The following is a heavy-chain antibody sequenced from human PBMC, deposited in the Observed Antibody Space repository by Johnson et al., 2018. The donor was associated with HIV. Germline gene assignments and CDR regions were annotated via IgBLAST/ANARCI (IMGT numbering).Heavy chain of an antibody. D-gene: IGHD3-16*01. Sequence: VQLVESGGGLVQPGRSLRLSCAASGFTFDDYAMRWVRQAPGKGLGWVSGISWNSGSIGYADSVKGRFTISRDNAKNSLYLQMNSLRAEDTAVYYCARKGAWAFDIWGQGTMVTVSS. J-gene: IGHJ3*02. CDR1: GFTFDDYA. V-gene: IGHV3-9*01. CDR3: ARKGAWAFDI. CDR2: ISWNSGSI.